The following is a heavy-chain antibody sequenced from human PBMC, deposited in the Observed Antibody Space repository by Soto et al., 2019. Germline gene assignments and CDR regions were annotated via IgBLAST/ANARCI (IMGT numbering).Heavy chain of an antibody. D-gene: IGHD6-19*01. V-gene: IGHV4-34*01. J-gene: IGHJ5*02. CDR3: ATLLRYSSGWYGGYWFDP. CDR2: INHSGST. Sequence: QVQLQQWGAGLLKPSETLSLTCAVYGGSFSGYYWSWIRQPPGKGLEWIGEINHSGSTNYNPSLKSRVTISVDTSKNQFSLKLSSVTAADTAVYYCATLLRYSSGWYGGYWFDPWGQGTLVTVSS. CDR1: GGSFSGYY.